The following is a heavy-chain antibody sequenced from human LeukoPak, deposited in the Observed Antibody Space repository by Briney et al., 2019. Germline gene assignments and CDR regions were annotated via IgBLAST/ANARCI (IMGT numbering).Heavy chain of an antibody. CDR2: IKEDGSQK. CDR3: ARYFTKVTETLRLDY. Sequence: GGSLRLSCAASGFTFSNYWMNWVRQAPGKGLEWVATIKEDGSQKYYVDSVRGRFTISRDNARNLLYLQLNSLRVEDTAVCYCARYFTKVTETLRLDYWGQGNLVTVTS. J-gene: IGHJ4*02. D-gene: IGHD2-21*02. CDR1: GFTFSNYW. V-gene: IGHV3-7*03.